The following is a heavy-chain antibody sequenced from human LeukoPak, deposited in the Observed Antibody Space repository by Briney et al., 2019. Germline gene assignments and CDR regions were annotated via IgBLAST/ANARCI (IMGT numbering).Heavy chain of an antibody. V-gene: IGHV3-30-3*01. Sequence: GRSLRLSCAASGFSFNSYAMHWARRAPGKGLEWVAVISYDGSNKDYADSVKGRFTISRDKSKNTLYLQMNSLRPEDTAVYYCARALDSSGWNGRDYWGQGTLVTVSS. CDR3: ARALDSSGWNGRDY. CDR1: GFSFNSYA. CDR2: ISYDGSNK. J-gene: IGHJ4*02. D-gene: IGHD6-19*01.